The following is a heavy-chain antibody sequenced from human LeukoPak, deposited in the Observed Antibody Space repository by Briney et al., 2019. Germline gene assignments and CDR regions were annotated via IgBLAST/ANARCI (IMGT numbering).Heavy chain of an antibody. Sequence: GASVKVSCKASGYTFTSYGISWVRQAPGQGLEWMGGIIPIFGTANYAQKFQGRVTITTDESTSTAYMELSSLRSEDTAVYYCARVYYRGAAAGTFFDYWGQGTLVTVSS. CDR3: ARVYYRGAAAGTFFDY. V-gene: IGHV1-69*05. J-gene: IGHJ4*02. D-gene: IGHD6-13*01. CDR2: IIPIFGTA. CDR1: GYTFTSYG.